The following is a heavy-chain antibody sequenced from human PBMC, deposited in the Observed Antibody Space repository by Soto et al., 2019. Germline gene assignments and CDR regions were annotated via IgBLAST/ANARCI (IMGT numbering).Heavy chain of an antibody. CDR1: GFTFSPFW. Sequence: EVQLVESGGGLVQPGGSLRLSCAASGFTFSPFWMHWVRQVPGKGPVWVSRINSDGNSTSYADSVKGRFTISRDNAQNTLDLQMNSLRAEDTAVYYWGRGSNPFDYWGQGTLVTVSS. CDR3: GRGSNPFDY. V-gene: IGHV3-74*01. CDR2: INSDGNST. J-gene: IGHJ4*02. D-gene: IGHD4-4*01.